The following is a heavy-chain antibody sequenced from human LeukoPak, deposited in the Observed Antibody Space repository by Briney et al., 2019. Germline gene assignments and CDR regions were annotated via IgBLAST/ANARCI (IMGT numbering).Heavy chain of an antibody. CDR2: INRGGST. J-gene: IGHJ4*02. CDR1: GGSFSGYF. Sequence: SETLSLTCAVYGGSFSGYFWSWIRQPPGKGLEWIGEINRGGSTNNNPSLKSRVTISVDTSKNQFSLKLSSVTAADTAVYYCARGPADYNKLKPGDRDGYNYKSKRTPFDYWGQGILVTVSS. D-gene: IGHD5-24*01. V-gene: IGHV4-34*01. CDR3: ARGPADYNKLKPGDRDGYNYKSKRTPFDY.